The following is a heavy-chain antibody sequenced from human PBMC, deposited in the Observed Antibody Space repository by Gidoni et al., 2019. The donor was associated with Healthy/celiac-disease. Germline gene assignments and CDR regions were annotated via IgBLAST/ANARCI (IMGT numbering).Heavy chain of an antibody. V-gene: IGHV1-69*04. CDR1: GGTFSSYA. J-gene: IGHJ4*02. CDR2: IIPILGIA. Sequence: QVQLVQSGAEVKKPGSSVKVSCKASGGTFSSYAISWVRQAPGQGLEWMGRIIPILGIANYAQKFQGRVTITADKSTSTAYMELSSLRSEDTAVYYCARDLRTTTAGDPPNAVWGQGTLVTVSS. D-gene: IGHD4-17*01. CDR3: ARDLRTTTAGDPPNAV.